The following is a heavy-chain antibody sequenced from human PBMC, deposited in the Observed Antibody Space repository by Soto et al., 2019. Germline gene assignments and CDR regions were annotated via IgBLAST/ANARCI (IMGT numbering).Heavy chain of an antibody. V-gene: IGHV3-30*18. J-gene: IGHJ4*02. D-gene: IGHD3-22*01. CDR2: ISHDGNIK. CDR3: AKTIVPPAVRPIDY. Sequence: GGSLRLSCSVSGFTFSRFGMHWVRQAPGKGLEWVALISHDGNIKYYSDSVRGRFTISRDNSRTTLFLQMNSLGPEDTAIYFCAKTIVPPAVRPIDYWGLGTLVTVS. CDR1: GFTFSRFG.